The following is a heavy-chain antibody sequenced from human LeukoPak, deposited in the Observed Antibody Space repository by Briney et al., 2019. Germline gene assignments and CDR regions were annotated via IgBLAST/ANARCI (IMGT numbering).Heavy chain of an antibody. CDR3: ARESLTIFGVVTI. J-gene: IGHJ3*02. CDR1: GGSISSGGYY. V-gene: IGHV4-31*03. Sequence: SETLSLTCTVSGGSISSGGYYWSWIRQHPGKGLEWIGYIYYSGSTYYNPSLKSRVTISVDTSKNQFSLKLSSVTAADTAVYYCARESLTIFGVVTIWGQGTMVTVSS. CDR2: IYYSGST. D-gene: IGHD3-3*01.